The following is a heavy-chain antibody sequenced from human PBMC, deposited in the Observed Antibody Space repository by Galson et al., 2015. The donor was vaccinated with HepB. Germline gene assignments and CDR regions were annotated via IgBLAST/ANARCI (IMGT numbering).Heavy chain of an antibody. CDR2: IKSKTDGGTT. D-gene: IGHD1-26*01. CDR1: GFTFSNAW. CDR3: TTEPEWWELLDGYYYGMDV. Sequence: SLRLSCAASGFTFSNAWMSWVRQAPGKGLEWVGRIKSKTDGGTTDYAAPVKGRFTISRDDSKNTLYLQMNSLKTEDTAVYYCTTEPEWWELLDGYYYGMDVWGQGTTVTVSS. V-gene: IGHV3-15*01. J-gene: IGHJ6*02.